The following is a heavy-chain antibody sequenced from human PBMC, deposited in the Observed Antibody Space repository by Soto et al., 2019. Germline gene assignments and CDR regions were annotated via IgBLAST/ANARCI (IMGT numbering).Heavy chain of an antibody. CDR2: ISYDGSNK. Sequence: QVQLVESGGGVVQPGRSLRLSCAASGFTFSSYAMHWVHQAPGKGLEWVAVISYDGSNKYYADSVKGRFTISRDNSKNTLYLQMNSLRAEDTAVYYCAREMATTYFDYWGQGTLVTVSS. V-gene: IGHV3-30-3*01. D-gene: IGHD5-12*01. CDR3: AREMATTYFDY. CDR1: GFTFSSYA. J-gene: IGHJ4*02.